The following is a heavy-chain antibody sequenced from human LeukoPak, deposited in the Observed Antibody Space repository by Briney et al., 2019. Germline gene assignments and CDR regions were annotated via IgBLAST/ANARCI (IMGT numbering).Heavy chain of an antibody. V-gene: IGHV3-9*01. CDR1: GFTFDDYA. Sequence: GGSLRLSCAASGFTFDDYAMPWVRQAPGKGLEWVSGISWNSGSIGYADSVKGRFTISRDNAKNSLYLQMNSLRAEDTALYYCAKDRKHYYDSSGSVDYWGQGTLVTVSS. CDR2: ISWNSGSI. D-gene: IGHD3-22*01. CDR3: AKDRKHYYDSSGSVDY. J-gene: IGHJ4*02.